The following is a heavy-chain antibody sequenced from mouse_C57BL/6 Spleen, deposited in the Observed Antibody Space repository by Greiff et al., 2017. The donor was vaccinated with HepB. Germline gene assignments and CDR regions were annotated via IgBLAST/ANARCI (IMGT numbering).Heavy chain of an antibody. CDR3: ARPNSSSLRGYDAIDY. Sequence: EVQVVESGGGLVKPGGSLKLSCAVSGFSFSDYGMHWVRRASEKGLEWVAYFSSGSSTIYYADTVKGRFTISVDNAKNTLFLQMTRLRSDDTAMYYCARPNSSSLRGYDAIDYWGPGTSVTVSS. J-gene: IGHJ4*01. CDR1: GFSFSDYG. CDR2: FSSGSSTI. D-gene: IGHD1-1*01. V-gene: IGHV5-17*01.